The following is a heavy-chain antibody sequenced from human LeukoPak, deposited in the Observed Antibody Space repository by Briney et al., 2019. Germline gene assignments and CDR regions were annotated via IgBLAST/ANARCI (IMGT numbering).Heavy chain of an antibody. CDR2: ISAYNGNT. V-gene: IGHV1-18*01. D-gene: IGHD3-22*01. J-gene: IGHJ4*02. Sequence: ASVKVSCKASGYTFSSYGISWVRQAPGQGLEWMGWISAYNGNTNYAQKLQGRVTMATDTSTSTAYMELRSLRSDDTAVYYCAREDDSSGYFDYWGQGTLVTVSS. CDR3: AREDDSSGYFDY. CDR1: GYTFSSYG.